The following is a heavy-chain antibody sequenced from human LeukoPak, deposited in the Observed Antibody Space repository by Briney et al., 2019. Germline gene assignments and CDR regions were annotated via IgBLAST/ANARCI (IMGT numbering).Heavy chain of an antibody. CDR1: GDSISSGDYY. Sequence: PSQTLSLTCTVSGDSISSGDYYWSWIRQPAGKGLEWIGRISSSGSTNYNPSLKSRVTISVDTSKNQFSLKLSSVTAADTAVYYCARGEFGVIDYWGQGTLVTVSS. J-gene: IGHJ4*02. CDR2: ISSSGST. V-gene: IGHV4-61*02. D-gene: IGHD3-16*01. CDR3: ARGEFGVIDY.